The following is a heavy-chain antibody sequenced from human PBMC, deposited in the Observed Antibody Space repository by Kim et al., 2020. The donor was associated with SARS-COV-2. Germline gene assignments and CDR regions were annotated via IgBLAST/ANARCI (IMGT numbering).Heavy chain of an antibody. CDR1: GGSFSGYY. J-gene: IGHJ4*02. CDR3: ASASSGSDY. CDR2: INHSGST. D-gene: IGHD5-12*01. Sequence: SETLSLTCAVYGGSFSGYYWSWIRQPPGKGLEWIGEINHSGSTNYNPSLKSRVTISVDTSKNQFSLKLSSVTAADTAVYYCASASSGSDYWGQGTLVTVSS. V-gene: IGHV4-34*01.